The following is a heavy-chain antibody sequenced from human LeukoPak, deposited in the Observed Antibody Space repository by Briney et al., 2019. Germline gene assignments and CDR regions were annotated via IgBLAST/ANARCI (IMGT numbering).Heavy chain of an antibody. J-gene: IGHJ6*03. CDR2: ISSSSSTI. Sequence: GGSLRLSCAASGFTFSSYSMNWVRQAPGKGLEWVSYISSSSSTIYYADSVKGRFTISRDNAKNSLYLQMNSLRAEDTAVYYCARDRHDYGDYVVDYYYYMDVWGKGTTVTISS. CDR1: GFTFSSYS. D-gene: IGHD4-17*01. V-gene: IGHV3-48*04. CDR3: ARDRHDYGDYVVDYYYYMDV.